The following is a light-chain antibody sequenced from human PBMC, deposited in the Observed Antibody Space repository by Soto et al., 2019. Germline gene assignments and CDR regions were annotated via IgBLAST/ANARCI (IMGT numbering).Light chain of an antibody. J-gene: IGKJ4*01. CDR2: AAS. Sequence: DIQMTQSPSSLSASVGGRVTITCRASQGISNYLAWYQQKPGKVPKLLTCAASTLQSGAPSRFRGSGSGTEFTLSISSLQPEDVATYYCQKCNSAPLIFGGGTKVEIK. CDR1: QGISNY. CDR3: QKCNSAPLI. V-gene: IGKV1-27*01.